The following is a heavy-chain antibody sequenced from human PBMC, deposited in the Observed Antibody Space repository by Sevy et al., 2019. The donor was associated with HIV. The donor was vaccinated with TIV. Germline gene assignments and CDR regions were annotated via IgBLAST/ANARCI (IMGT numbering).Heavy chain of an antibody. V-gene: IGHV1-24*01. CDR1: GYTLTELS. CDR2: FDPEDGET. CDR3: ATGIARSGRLTESRNLRKAFDI. J-gene: IGHJ3*02. Sequence: ASVKVSCKVSGYTLTELSMHWVRQAPGKGLEWMGGFDPEDGETIYAQKFQGRVTMTENTSTDTAYMEVSSLRSEDTAVYYCATGIARSGRLTESRNLRKAFDIWGQGTMVTVSS. D-gene: IGHD5-12*01.